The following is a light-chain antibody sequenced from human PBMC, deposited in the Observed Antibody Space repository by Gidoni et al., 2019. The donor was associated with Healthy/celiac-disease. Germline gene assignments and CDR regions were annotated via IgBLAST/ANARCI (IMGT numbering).Light chain of an antibody. CDR3: QQSYSTKWT. J-gene: IGKJ1*01. V-gene: IGKV1-39*01. CDR1: QSISSY. Sequence: DIQMTQSPSSLSASVGDRVTITCRASQSISSYLNWYQQKPGKAPKLLIYAASSLQSGGPSRFSGSGSGTDSTLTISSLQPEDFATYYCQQSYSTKWTFGQGTKVEIK. CDR2: AAS.